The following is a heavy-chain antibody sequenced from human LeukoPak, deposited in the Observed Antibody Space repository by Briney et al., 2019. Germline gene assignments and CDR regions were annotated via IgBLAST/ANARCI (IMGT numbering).Heavy chain of an antibody. CDR3: TTDGIAAAGHYYYMDV. J-gene: IGHJ6*03. CDR1: GFTFSSYA. D-gene: IGHD6-13*01. CDR2: ISGSGGST. Sequence: GGSLRLSCAASGFTFSSYAMSWVRQAPGKGLEWVSAISGSGGSTYYADSVKGRFTISRDNSKNTLYLQMNSLRAEDTAVYYCTTDGIAAAGHYYYMDVWGKGTTVTVSS. V-gene: IGHV3-23*01.